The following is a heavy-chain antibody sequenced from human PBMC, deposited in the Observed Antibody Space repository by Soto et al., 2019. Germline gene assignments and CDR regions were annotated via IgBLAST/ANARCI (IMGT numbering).Heavy chain of an antibody. D-gene: IGHD6-13*01. CDR1: GYTFTSYG. Sequence: AASVKVSCKASGYTFTSYGISWVRQAPGQGLEWMGWISAANGDTKYSPKFQGRVTITRDTSASTAYMELSSLRSEDTAVYYCVRRHVSATGIDWFDPWGQGTLVTVSS. V-gene: IGHV1-18*04. J-gene: IGHJ5*02. CDR3: VRRHVSATGIDWFDP. CDR2: ISAANGDT.